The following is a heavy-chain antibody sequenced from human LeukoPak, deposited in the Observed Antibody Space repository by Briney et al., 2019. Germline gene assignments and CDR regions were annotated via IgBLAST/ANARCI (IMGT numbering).Heavy chain of an antibody. CDR3: AREYIAAADDYFDY. J-gene: IGHJ4*02. Sequence: GASVKVSYKASGYTFTSYGFSWVRQAPGQGLEWMGWISAYNDNTKYAQKFQGRVTMTTDTSTNTAYMELRSLRSDDTAVYYCAREYIAAADDYFDYWGQGTLVTVSS. D-gene: IGHD6-13*01. V-gene: IGHV1-18*01. CDR2: ISAYNDNT. CDR1: GYTFTSYG.